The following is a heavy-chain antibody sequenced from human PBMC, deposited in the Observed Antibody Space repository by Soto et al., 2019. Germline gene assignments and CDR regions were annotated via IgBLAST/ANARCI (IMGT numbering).Heavy chain of an antibody. CDR3: AKDRGITIFGVVKNNYFDY. Sequence: EVQLVESGGGLVQPGRSLRLSCAASGFTFDDYAMHWVRQAPGKGLEWVSGIRWNSGSIGYADSVKGRFTISRDNATKSLYLKMNSLRAEDTTLYYCAKDRGITIFGVVKNNYFDYWGQGTLVTVSS. J-gene: IGHJ4*02. D-gene: IGHD3-3*01. CDR2: IRWNSGSI. CDR1: GFTFDDYA. V-gene: IGHV3-9*01.